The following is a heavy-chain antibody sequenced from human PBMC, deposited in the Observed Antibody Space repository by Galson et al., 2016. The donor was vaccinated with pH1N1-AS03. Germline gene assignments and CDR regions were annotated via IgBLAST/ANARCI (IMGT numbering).Heavy chain of an antibody. CDR2: IYSGGIT. CDR3: ARSYLGSHHFYYYGLEV. D-gene: IGHD3-10*01. CDR1: GFNVNNNY. Sequence: FLRLSCAASGFNVNNNYMTWVRQAPGKGLDWVSVIYSGGITYYADSVKGRFFISRDTFTNTLYLQMSSLTAADTAVYFCARSYLGSHHFYYYGLEVWGQGTMVTVSS. V-gene: IGHV3-53*01. J-gene: IGHJ6*02.